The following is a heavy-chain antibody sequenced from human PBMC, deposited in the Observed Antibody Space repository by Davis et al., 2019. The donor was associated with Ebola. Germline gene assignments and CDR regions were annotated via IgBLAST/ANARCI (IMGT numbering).Heavy chain of an antibody. J-gene: IGHJ2*01. Sequence: GESLKISCAASGFTFSSYSINWVRQAPGKGLDWLSSISSSGAYIYYADSVKGRFTISRDNAKNSLYLQMSSLSAEDTAVYYCARAPYGGASDWYFDLWGRGTLVTVSS. CDR2: ISSSGAYI. V-gene: IGHV3-21*01. D-gene: IGHD4-23*01. CDR1: GFTFSSYS. CDR3: ARAPYGGASDWYFDL.